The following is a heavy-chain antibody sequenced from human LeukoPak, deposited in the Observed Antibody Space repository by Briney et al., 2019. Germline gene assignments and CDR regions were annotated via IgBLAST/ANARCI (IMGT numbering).Heavy chain of an antibody. V-gene: IGHV3-23*01. Sequence: PGGSLRLSCAASGFTFSSYAMSWVRHAPGKGLEWVSVISGSGGSTYYADSVKGRFTISRDNSKNTLYLQMSSLRAEDTAVYYCAKDRGYSYGYPAAAFDIWGQGTMVTVSS. CDR1: GFTFSSYA. D-gene: IGHD5-18*01. J-gene: IGHJ3*02. CDR2: ISGSGGST. CDR3: AKDRGYSYGYPAAAFDI.